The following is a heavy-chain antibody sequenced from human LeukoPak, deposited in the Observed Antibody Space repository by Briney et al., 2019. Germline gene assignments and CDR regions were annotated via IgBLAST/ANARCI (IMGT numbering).Heavy chain of an antibody. V-gene: IGHV3-30*18. CDR3: AKGYSSGWYYFDY. D-gene: IGHD6-19*01. CDR2: ISYDGGNK. CDR1: GFTFSSYG. J-gene: IGHJ4*02. Sequence: PGRSLRLSCAASGFTFSSYGMHWVRQAPGKGLEWVAAISYDGGNKYYADSVKGRFTISGDNSKNTLYLQMNSLRAEDTAVYYCAKGYSSGWYYFDYWGQGTLVTVSS.